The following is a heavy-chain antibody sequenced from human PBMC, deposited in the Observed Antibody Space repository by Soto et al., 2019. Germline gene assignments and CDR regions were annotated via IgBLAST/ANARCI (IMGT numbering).Heavy chain of an antibody. CDR2: ISVYTGNT. CDR3: ARGLVPRRDWFDS. Sequence: QVQLVQSGAEVKKPGASVKVSCKTSGYTFTTYGITWVRQAPGQGLEWMGWISVYTGNTNYAEKVKGRVTMTADPSTTTAYMELSRLKSDDTAVYYCARGLVPRRDWFDSWGQGTLVTVSS. J-gene: IGHJ5*01. V-gene: IGHV1-18*01. CDR1: GYTFTTYG. D-gene: IGHD6-19*01.